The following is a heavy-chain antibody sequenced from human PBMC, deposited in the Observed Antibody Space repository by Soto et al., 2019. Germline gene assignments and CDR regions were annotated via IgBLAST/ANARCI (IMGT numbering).Heavy chain of an antibody. V-gene: IGHV3-23*01. Sequence: EVQLLESGGGLVQPGGSLRLSCAASGFTFSSDVMSWVRQAPGKGLEWVSAISGSGGSTYYADSVKGRFTISRDNSKNTLYLQINTRRAEDTAIYYCAGDRRSGWAKNWFDHWGQGTLVTVSS. CDR2: ISGSGGST. CDR1: GFTFSSDV. J-gene: IGHJ5*02. CDR3: AGDRRSGWAKNWFDH. D-gene: IGHD6-19*01.